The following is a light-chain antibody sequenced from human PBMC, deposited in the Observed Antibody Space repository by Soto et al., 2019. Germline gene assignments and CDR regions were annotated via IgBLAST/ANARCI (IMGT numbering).Light chain of an antibody. Sequence: EIVLTQSPGTLSLSPGETATLSCRASQTVNSDYLAWFQQRPGQAPRLLIFATSRRATDSPDRFSGSGSGTDFTLAITRMEPADFALYYCHQFGYSPPTLGQGTKVDI. CDR3: HQFGYSPPT. CDR1: QTVNSDY. CDR2: ATS. V-gene: IGKV3-20*01. J-gene: IGKJ1*01.